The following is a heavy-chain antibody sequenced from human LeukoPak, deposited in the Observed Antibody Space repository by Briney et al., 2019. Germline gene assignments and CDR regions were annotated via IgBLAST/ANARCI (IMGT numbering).Heavy chain of an antibody. CDR3: ARSAWIQLWLPFDY. CDR2: ISSSSSTI. J-gene: IGHJ4*02. Sequence: GGSLRLSCAASGFTFSSYSMNWVRQAPGKGLEWVSYISSSSSTIYYADSVKGRFTISRDNAKNSLYLQMNSLRAEDTAVYSCARSAWIQLWLPFDYWGQGTLVTVSS. V-gene: IGHV3-48*01. D-gene: IGHD5-18*01. CDR1: GFTFSSYS.